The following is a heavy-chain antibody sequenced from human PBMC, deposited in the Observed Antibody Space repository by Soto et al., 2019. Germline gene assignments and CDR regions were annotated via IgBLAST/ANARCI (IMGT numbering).Heavy chain of an antibody. V-gene: IGHV3-30*18. CDR1: GFIFGSLG. Sequence: QVQLVESGGGVVQPGRSLRLSCEASGFIFGSLGMHWVRQAPGKGLEWVALVSYDGNSKYYADSVKGRFTISRDNSKNTLSLNMNSLRAEEPAVYYCAKDLSNLGAALDYWGQGTLVTVSS. CDR3: AKDLSNLGAALDY. CDR2: VSYDGNSK. D-gene: IGHD6-13*01. J-gene: IGHJ4*02.